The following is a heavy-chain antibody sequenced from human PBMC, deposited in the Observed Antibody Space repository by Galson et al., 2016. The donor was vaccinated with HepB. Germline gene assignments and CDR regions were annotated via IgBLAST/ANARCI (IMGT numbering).Heavy chain of an antibody. CDR1: GYAFAGYW. V-gene: IGHV5-51*03. CDR3: VRLSGYGGYENFDY. D-gene: IGHD5-12*01. Sequence: QSGAEVKKPGESLKISCEGSGYAFAGYWIGWVRQMPGEGLEWMGIIYPDDSDIRYSPSFQDQVSISADRSFTTAYLQWSSLKASDTAVYYCVRLSGYGGYENFDYWGQGTLVTVSS. CDR2: IYPDDSDI. J-gene: IGHJ4*02.